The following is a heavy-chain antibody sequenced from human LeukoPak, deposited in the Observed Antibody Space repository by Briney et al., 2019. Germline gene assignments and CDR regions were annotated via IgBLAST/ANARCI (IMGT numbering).Heavy chain of an antibody. J-gene: IGHJ4*02. CDR1: GGSISSSSYY. CDR3: ASYSSGYYFNYFDY. D-gene: IGHD3-22*01. Sequence: SETLSLTCTVSGGSISSSSYYWGWIRQPPGKGLDWIGTIYYSGSTYYNPSLKSRVTISVDTSKNQFSLKLSSVTAADTAVYYCASYSSGYYFNYFDYWGQGTLVTVSS. CDR2: IYYSGST. V-gene: IGHV4-39*01.